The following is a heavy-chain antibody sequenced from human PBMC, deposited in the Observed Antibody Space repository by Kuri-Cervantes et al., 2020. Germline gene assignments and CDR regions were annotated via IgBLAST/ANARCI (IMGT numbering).Heavy chain of an antibody. CDR3: ARGKYGYCSGGSCHYYGMDV. CDR2: IGTTGDT. D-gene: IGHD2-15*01. Sequence: GESLKISCAASGFTFSSYDMHWVRQATEKGLEWVSGIGTTGDTYYPGSVKGRFTISRENAKNSLYLQMNSLRAGDTAVYYCARGKYGYCSGGSCHYYGMDVWGQGTTVTVSS. CDR1: GFTFSSYD. V-gene: IGHV3-13*01. J-gene: IGHJ6*02.